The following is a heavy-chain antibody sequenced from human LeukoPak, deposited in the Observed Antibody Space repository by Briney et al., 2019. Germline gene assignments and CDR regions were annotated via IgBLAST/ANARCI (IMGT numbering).Heavy chain of an antibody. J-gene: IGHJ4*02. CDR2: ISYDGSNK. CDR3: AKEGDSSGYYFDY. D-gene: IGHD3-22*01. Sequence: GGSLRVSCAASGFTFSSYGMHWVRQAPGKGLEWVAVISYDGSNKYYADSVKGRFTISRDNSKNTLYLQMNSLRAEDTAVYYCAKEGDSSGYYFDYWGQGTLVTVSS. V-gene: IGHV3-30*18. CDR1: GFTFSSYG.